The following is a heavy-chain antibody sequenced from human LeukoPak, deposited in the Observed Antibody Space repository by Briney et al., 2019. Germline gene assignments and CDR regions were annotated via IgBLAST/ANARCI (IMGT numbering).Heavy chain of an antibody. CDR3: ARGPDPGKVGAAIHYYYGMDV. V-gene: IGHV6-1*01. CDR1: GDSVSSNSAA. Sequence: SQTLSLTCAISGDSVSSNSAAWNWIRQSPSRGLEWLGRTYYRSKWYNDYAVSVKSRITINPDTSKNQFSLKLSSVTAADTAVYYCARGPDPGKVGAAIHYYYGMDVWGQGTTVTVSS. J-gene: IGHJ6*02. CDR2: TYYRSKWYN. D-gene: IGHD1-26*01.